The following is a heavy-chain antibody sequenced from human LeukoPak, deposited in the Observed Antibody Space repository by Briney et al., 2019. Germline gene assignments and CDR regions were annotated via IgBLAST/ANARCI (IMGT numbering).Heavy chain of an antibody. CDR2: ISSSSSYI. V-gene: IGHV3-21*01. J-gene: IGHJ4*02. Sequence: GGSLRLSCAASAFTFSSYSMNWVRQAPGKGLEWVSSISSSSSYIYYADSVKGRFTISRDNAKNSLYLQMNSLRAEDTAVYYCASGLAAPQPSDYWGQGTLVTVSS. D-gene: IGHD2-2*01. CDR1: AFTFSSYS. CDR3: ASGLAAPQPSDY.